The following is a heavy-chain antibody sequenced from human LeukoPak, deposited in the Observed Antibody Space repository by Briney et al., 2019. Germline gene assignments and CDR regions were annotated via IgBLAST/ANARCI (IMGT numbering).Heavy chain of an antibody. Sequence: PSETLSLTCTVSGGSISSYYWSWIRQPPGKGLEWIGYIYYSGSTNYNPSLKSRVTISVDTSKNQFSLKLSSVTAADTAVYYCARAPGAALDYWGQGTLVTVSS. CDR2: IYYSGST. V-gene: IGHV4-59*01. D-gene: IGHD6-6*01. CDR3: ARAPGAALDY. CDR1: GGSISSYY. J-gene: IGHJ4*02.